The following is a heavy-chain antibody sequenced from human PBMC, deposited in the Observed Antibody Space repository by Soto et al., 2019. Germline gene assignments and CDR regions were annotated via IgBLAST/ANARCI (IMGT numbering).Heavy chain of an antibody. CDR1: GFTFSNYA. Sequence: EVRLLESGGGLVQPGGSLRLSCAASGFTFSNYAMNWVRQAPGRGLEWVSAVSGSGASTYYADSVKGRFTISRDNSKTTLYLQMTSLRDDERAVYYWARGLVAGTGGDYWGQGTLVTVSS. D-gene: IGHD6-19*01. J-gene: IGHJ4*02. CDR2: VSGSGAST. CDR3: ARGLVAGTGGDY. V-gene: IGHV3-23*01.